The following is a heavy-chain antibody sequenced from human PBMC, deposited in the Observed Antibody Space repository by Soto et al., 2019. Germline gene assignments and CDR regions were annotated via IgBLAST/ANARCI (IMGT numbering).Heavy chain of an antibody. V-gene: IGHV5-10-1*01. CDR3: GRLQVLRLRLGELSLYDQ. J-gene: IGHJ4*02. D-gene: IGHD3-16*02. CDR1: GYSFTSYW. CDR2: LDTSGSCT. Sequence: GESLKITCKGSGYSFTSYWISCPRQMQGKGLESTRRLDTSGSCTNSGPSFQGHDPISADTSISAAYLQWSSLKAPDTPMYYCGRLQVLRLRLGELSLYDQWGQGTLVTV.